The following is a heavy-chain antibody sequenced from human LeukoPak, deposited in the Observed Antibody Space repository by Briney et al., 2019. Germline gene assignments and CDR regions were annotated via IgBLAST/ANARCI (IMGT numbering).Heavy chain of an antibody. Sequence: GGSLRLSCAASGFTFSSYWMHWVRQAPGKGLVWVSRVNNDERTTTYAASVKGRFTISRDNAKNTLYLQMNSLRAEDTAVYYCARDKASYGYNRNDYWGQGTLVTVSS. J-gene: IGHJ4*02. V-gene: IGHV3-74*03. CDR2: VNNDERTT. CDR3: ARDKASYGYNRNDY. D-gene: IGHD5-18*01. CDR1: GFTFSSYW.